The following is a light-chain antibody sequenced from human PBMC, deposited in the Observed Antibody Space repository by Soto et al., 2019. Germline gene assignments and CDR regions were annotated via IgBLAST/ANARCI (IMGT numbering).Light chain of an antibody. J-gene: IGKJ1*01. V-gene: IGKV2-30*01. Sequence: DVVMTQSPLSLPVTLGQPASISCRSSQGLVFSDGKIYLNWFQQRPGQSPRRLIYEVSKRDSGVPDRFSGSGSGTDFTLKINRVEAEDVGVYYCMQGTHWPWTFGQGTKVEIK. CDR1: QGLVFSDGKIY. CDR3: MQGTHWPWT. CDR2: EVS.